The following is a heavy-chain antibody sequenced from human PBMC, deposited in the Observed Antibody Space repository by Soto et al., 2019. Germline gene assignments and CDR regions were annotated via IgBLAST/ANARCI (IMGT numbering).Heavy chain of an antibody. Sequence: GGSLRLSCAASGFTFSSYGMHWVRQAPGKGLEWVAVISYDGSNKYYADSVKGRFTISRDNSKNTLYLQMNSLRAEDTAVYYCAKDGTGDYAADWGQGTLVTVSS. J-gene: IGHJ4*02. CDR3: AKDGTGDYAAD. CDR2: ISYDGSNK. V-gene: IGHV3-30*18. D-gene: IGHD4-17*01. CDR1: GFTFSSYG.